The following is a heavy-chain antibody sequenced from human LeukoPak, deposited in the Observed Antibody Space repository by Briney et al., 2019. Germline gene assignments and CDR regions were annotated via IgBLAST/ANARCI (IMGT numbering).Heavy chain of an antibody. CDR2: ISGGGGST. D-gene: IGHD4-17*01. Sequence: GGSLRLSCAASDFTFSTYGMSWLRQAPGEGLEWVSSISGGGGSTYYADSVKGRFTISRDNSKNTLYLQMNSLRAEDTAVYYCAKDSVSGDYCFDYWGQGTLVTVSS. J-gene: IGHJ4*02. CDR1: DFTFSTYG. V-gene: IGHV3-23*01. CDR3: AKDSVSGDYCFDY.